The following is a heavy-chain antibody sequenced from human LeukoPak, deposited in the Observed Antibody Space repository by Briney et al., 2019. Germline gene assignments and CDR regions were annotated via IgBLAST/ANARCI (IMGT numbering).Heavy chain of an antibody. J-gene: IGHJ4*02. D-gene: IGHD3-10*01. V-gene: IGHV4-59*01. Sequence: SETLSLTCTVSGGTISSYYWSWIRQPPEKGLEWVGYMYYSGRTNYNPSLKSRVTISVDTSKNQFSLKLSSVTAADTAVYYCARGYGSGSYSHFDYWGQGTLVTVSS. CDR1: GGTISSYY. CDR2: MYYSGRT. CDR3: ARGYGSGSYSHFDY.